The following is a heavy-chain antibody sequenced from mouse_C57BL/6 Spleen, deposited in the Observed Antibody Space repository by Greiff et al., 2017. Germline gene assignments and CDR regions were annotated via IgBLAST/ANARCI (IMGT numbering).Heavy chain of an antibody. V-gene: IGHV5-17*01. CDR3: ARPNSSAWFAY. CDR1: GFTFSDYG. D-gene: IGHD3-1*01. CDR2: ISSGSSTI. J-gene: IGHJ3*01. Sequence: EVKVVESGGGLVKPGGSLKLSCAASGFTFSDYGMHWVRQAPEKGLEWVAYISSGSSTIYYADTVKGRFTISRDNAKNTLFLQMTSLRSEDTAMYDCARPNSSAWFAYWGQGTLVTVSA.